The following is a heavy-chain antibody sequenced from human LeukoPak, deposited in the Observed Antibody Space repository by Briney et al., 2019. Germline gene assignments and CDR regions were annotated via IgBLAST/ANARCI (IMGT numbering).Heavy chain of an antibody. V-gene: IGHV3-64*04. CDR2: ISSNGGST. J-gene: IGHJ1*01. Sequence: GGSLRLSCSASGFTFSSYAMHWVRQAPGKGLEYVSAISSNGGSTYYADSVKGRFTISRDNSKNMLFLQMNSLGVEDTAVYYCARDQVTAIEYFQHWGQGTLVTVSS. CDR1: GFTFSSYA. D-gene: IGHD2-21*02. CDR3: ARDQVTAIEYFQH.